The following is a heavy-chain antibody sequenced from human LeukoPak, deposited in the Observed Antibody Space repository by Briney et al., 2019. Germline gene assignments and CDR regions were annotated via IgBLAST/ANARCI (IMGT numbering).Heavy chain of an antibody. Sequence: GGSLRLSCAASGFTFSSYSMNWVRQAPGKGLEGVSSISSSSSYIYYADSVKGRFTVSRDNAKNSLYLQMNSLRAEDTAVYYCASEETTVTPSGFDYWGQGTLVTVSS. V-gene: IGHV3-21*06. CDR1: GFTFSSYS. CDR2: ISSSSSYI. CDR3: ASEETTVTPSGFDY. D-gene: IGHD4-11*01. J-gene: IGHJ4*02.